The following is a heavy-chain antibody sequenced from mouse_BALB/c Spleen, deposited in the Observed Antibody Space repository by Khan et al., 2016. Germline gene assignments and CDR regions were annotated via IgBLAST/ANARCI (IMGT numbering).Heavy chain of an antibody. J-gene: IGHJ3*01. CDR2: ISDGGSYT. CDR3: AREGLRRGFAY. V-gene: IGHV5-4*02. CDR1: GCTFSDYY. Sequence: VQLLESGGGLVKPGGSLKLSCAASGCTFSDYYMYWVRQTPEKRLEWVATISDGGSYTYYPESVKGRFTISRDNAKNNLYLQMSNLKSEDTARYYCAREGLRRGFAYWGQGTLVTVSA. D-gene: IGHD2-4*01.